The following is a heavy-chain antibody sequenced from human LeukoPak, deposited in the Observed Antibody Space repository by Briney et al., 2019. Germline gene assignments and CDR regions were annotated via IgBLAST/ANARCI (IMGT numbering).Heavy chain of an antibody. Sequence: GGSLRLSCAASGFTFNTYAMSWVRQAPGKGLEWVSGISGSGGSTLYADSVEGRFTISRDNSKNTLYLQMNSLRAEDTAVYYCGKDVRDHYDSSGYYPYDYWGQGTLVTVSS. CDR2: ISGSGGST. J-gene: IGHJ4*02. CDR3: GKDVRDHYDSSGYYPYDY. CDR1: GFTFNTYA. D-gene: IGHD3-22*01. V-gene: IGHV3-23*01.